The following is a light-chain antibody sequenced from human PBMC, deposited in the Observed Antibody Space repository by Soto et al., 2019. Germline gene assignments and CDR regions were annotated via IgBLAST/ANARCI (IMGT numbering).Light chain of an antibody. V-gene: IGLV1-40*01. Sequence: QSVLTQPPSVSGAPGQRVTISCTGSSSNIGAGYDVHWYQQLPGTAPKLLIYGNSNRPSGVPDRFSGSKSGTSASLAITGLDEEDEADYYRQSYDSSLSGVFGAGTKLTVL. J-gene: IGLJ3*02. CDR1: SSNIGAGYD. CDR3: QSYDSSLSGV. CDR2: GNS.